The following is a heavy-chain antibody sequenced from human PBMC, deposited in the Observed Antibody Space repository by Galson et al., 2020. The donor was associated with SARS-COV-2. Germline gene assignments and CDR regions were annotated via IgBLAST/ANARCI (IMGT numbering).Heavy chain of an antibody. J-gene: IGHJ1*01. CDR1: GFTFRSYA. V-gene: IGHV3-48*04. Sequence: GGSLRLSCSGSGFTFRSYAMNWVRQAPGKGLEWVAYISFSSSTIYYADSVKGRFTISRDNAKDSLYLQMTSLRAEDTAVYYCASRTDIGAAGVFQHWGQGTRVTVSS. CDR2: ISFSSSTI. D-gene: IGHD6-13*01. CDR3: ASRTDIGAAGVFQH.